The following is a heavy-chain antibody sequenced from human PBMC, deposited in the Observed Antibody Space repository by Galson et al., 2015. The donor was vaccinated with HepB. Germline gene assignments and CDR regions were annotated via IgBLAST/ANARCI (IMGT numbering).Heavy chain of an antibody. CDR1: GFIFTTYS. D-gene: IGHD2-15*01. Sequence: SLRLSCAASGFIFTTYSMTWVRQAPGKGLEWVSYISSGSRNIYYADSVKGRFTISRDNAKNSLYLQMNSLRAEDTALYYCARGAGYCSGGSCYEDWFDPWGQGTLVTVSS. V-gene: IGHV3-48*01. CDR3: ARGAGYCSGGSCYEDWFDP. CDR2: ISSGSRNI. J-gene: IGHJ5*02.